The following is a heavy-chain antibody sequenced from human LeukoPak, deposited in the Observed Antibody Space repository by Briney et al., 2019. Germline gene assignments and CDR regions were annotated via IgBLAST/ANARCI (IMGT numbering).Heavy chain of an antibody. J-gene: IGHJ4*02. CDR2: IAPSDSYT. CDR1: GYSFPSYW. D-gene: IGHD5-24*01. Sequence: MAGESLKISCKVSGYSFPSYWITWVRQVPGKGLEWMGRIAPSDSYTNYNTSFEGHVTMSVEKSITTVYLQWSSLKASDTAMYYCARHEEMATISDWGQGTLVTVSS. V-gene: IGHV5-10-1*01. CDR3: ARHEEMATISD.